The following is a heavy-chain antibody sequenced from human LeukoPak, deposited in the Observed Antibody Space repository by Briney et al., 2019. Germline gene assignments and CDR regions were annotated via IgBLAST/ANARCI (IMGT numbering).Heavy chain of an antibody. D-gene: IGHD6-6*01. CDR1: GFTFSSYG. Sequence: GGSLRLSCAASGFTFSSYGMTRVRQAPGKGLDWVSAISGGGYSTYYADSVKGRFSISRDNSKNTLYLQMNSLRAEDTAIYYCAKRIQYSSSSAYFDYWGQGTLVTVSS. CDR3: AKRIQYSSSSAYFDY. J-gene: IGHJ4*02. CDR2: ISGGGYST. V-gene: IGHV3-23*01.